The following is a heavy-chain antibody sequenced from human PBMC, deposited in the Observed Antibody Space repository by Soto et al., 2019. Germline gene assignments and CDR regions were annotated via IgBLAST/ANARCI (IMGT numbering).Heavy chain of an antibody. CDR2: IYPGDSDT. Sequence: PGESLKISCQGSGYKFSNYWLGWVRQRPGKGLEWMGLIYPGDSDTKYNPSFQGRVTISADKSIGTAYLQWGSLRPSDSAIYYCARLNSAAHWEATFDSWGLGTLVTVSS. CDR3: ARLNSAAHWEATFDS. J-gene: IGHJ4*02. V-gene: IGHV5-51*01. CDR1: GYKFSNYW. D-gene: IGHD6-13*01.